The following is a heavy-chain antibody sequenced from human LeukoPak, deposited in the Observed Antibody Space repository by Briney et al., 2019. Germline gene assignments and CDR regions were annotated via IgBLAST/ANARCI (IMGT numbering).Heavy chain of an antibody. Sequence: ASVKVSCKASGGTFSSYAISWVRQAPGQGLEWMGGIIPIFGTANYAQKFQGRVTITTDESTSTAYMELSSLRSEDTAVYYCARGWTYYDFWSGYYPDRSDAFDIWGQGTMVTVSS. CDR3: ARGWTYYDFWSGYYPDRSDAFDI. CDR2: IIPIFGTA. CDR1: GGTFSSYA. J-gene: IGHJ3*02. D-gene: IGHD3-3*01. V-gene: IGHV1-69*05.